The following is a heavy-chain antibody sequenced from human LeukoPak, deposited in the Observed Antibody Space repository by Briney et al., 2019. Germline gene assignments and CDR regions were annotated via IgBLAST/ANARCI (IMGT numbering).Heavy chain of an antibody. CDR3: ARIGYSYGPVPFDY. J-gene: IGHJ4*02. CDR2: ISSSSSYI. V-gene: IGHV3-21*01. Sequence: GGSLRLSCAASGFTFSSYSMNWVRQAPGKGLEWVSSISSSSSYIYYADSVKGRFTISRDNAKNSLYLQMNSLRAEDTAVYYCARIGYSYGPVPFDYWGQGTLATVSS. D-gene: IGHD5-18*01. CDR1: GFTFSSYS.